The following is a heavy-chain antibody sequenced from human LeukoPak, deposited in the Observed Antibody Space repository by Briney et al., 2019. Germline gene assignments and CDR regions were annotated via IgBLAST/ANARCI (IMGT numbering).Heavy chain of an antibody. CDR3: AKDHGVVVPAAFFDY. D-gene: IGHD2-2*01. CDR2: ISGSGGST. Sequence: PGGSLRLSCAASGFTFSSYSMNWVRQAPGKGLEWVSAISGSGGSTYYADSVKGRFTISRDNSKNTLYLQMNSLRAEDTAVYYCAKDHGVVVPAAFFDYWGQGTLATVSS. V-gene: IGHV3-23*01. J-gene: IGHJ4*02. CDR1: GFTFSSYS.